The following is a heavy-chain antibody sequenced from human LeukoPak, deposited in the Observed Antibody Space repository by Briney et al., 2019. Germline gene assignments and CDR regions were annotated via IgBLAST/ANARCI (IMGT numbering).Heavy chain of an antibody. V-gene: IGHV3-21*01. J-gene: IGHJ5*02. CDR3: ARDSRLVVASVFDP. CDR1: GFTFSNSN. CDR2: LIGSTSSI. Sequence: PGGSLRLSCAASGFTFSNSNMNWIRQAPGKGLEWVSSLIGSTSSIYYADSVKGRFTISSDNAKNSLYLQMNSLRAEDTAVYYCARDSRLVVASVFDPWGQGTLVTVSS. D-gene: IGHD2-2*01.